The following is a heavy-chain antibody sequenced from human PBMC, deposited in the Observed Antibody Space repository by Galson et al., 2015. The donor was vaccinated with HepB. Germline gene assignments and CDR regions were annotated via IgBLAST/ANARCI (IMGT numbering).Heavy chain of an antibody. CDR2: IYPTGNT. CDR1: GGSIGGTSYY. V-gene: IGHV4-39*01. D-gene: IGHD6-6*01. J-gene: IGHJ4*02. CDR3: ARRYASSSWGIQARKEYHSDY. Sequence: SETLSLTCTVAGGSIGGTSYYWGWIRQPPGKRLEWPWHIYPTGNTHHKPSLQSRLSMSVDTSQKQFSPRLTSVTAADTAFYFCARRYASSSWGIQARKEYHSDYWGQGALVTVSS.